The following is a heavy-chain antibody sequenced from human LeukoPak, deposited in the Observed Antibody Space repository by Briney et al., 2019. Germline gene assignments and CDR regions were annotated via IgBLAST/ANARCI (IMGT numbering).Heavy chain of an antibody. CDR1: GGSFSGYY. V-gene: IGHV4-34*01. Sequence: SETLSLTCAVYGGSFSGYYWSWIRQPPGKGLEWIGSIYYSGSTYYNPSLKSRVTISVDTSKNQFSLKLSPVTAADTAVYYCATHTNNYYDSSGYSDYWGQGTLVTVSS. CDR2: IYYSGST. D-gene: IGHD3-22*01. J-gene: IGHJ4*02. CDR3: ATHTNNYYDSSGYSDY.